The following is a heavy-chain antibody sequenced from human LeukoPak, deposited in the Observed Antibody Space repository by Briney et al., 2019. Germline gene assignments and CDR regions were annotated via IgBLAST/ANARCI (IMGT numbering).Heavy chain of an antibody. Sequence: PSETLSLTCTVSGGSISNYHWSWIRQPPGKGLEWIGYIHYSGSTNYNPSLKSRVTISVDTSKNQFSLKLSSVTAADTAVYYCAREISYHGNYFDYWGQGTLVTVSS. J-gene: IGHJ4*02. D-gene: IGHD5-18*01. CDR3: AREISYHGNYFDY. CDR2: IHYSGST. V-gene: IGHV4-59*01. CDR1: GGSISNYH.